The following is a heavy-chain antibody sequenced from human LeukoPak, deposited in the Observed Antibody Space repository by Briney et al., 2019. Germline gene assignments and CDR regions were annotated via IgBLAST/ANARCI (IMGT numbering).Heavy chain of an antibody. CDR2: INHRGDT. V-gene: IGHV4-34*01. Sequence: SETLSLTCAVYGGSFSTYYWSWIRQSPGKELEWIAEINHRGDTNYNPSVKSRVTISVDTSKSQFSLKVSSLTAADTAVYYCARGPTISETGYFDYWGQGTLVTVSS. J-gene: IGHJ4*03. D-gene: IGHD1-1*01. CDR1: GGSFSTYY. CDR3: ARGPTISETGYFDY.